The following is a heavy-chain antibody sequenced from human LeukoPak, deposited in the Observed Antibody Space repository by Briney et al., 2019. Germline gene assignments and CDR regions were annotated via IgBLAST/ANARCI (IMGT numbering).Heavy chain of an antibody. J-gene: IGHJ4*02. CDR1: GFTVSSNY. V-gene: IGHV3-66*01. D-gene: IGHD6-19*01. CDR3: AKERSLEIAVAGTIFDH. CDR2: IYSGGDT. Sequence: QPGGSLRLSCAASGFTVSSNYMGWVRQAPGKGLEWVSVIYSGGDTYYADSVKGRFTISRDNSKNMIYLEMSSLKAEDTAVYYCAKERSLEIAVAGTIFDHWGQGTLVTVSS.